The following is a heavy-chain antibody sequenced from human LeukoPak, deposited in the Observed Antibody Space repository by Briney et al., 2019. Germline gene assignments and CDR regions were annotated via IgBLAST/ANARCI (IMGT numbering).Heavy chain of an antibody. D-gene: IGHD3-3*01. J-gene: IGHJ4*02. V-gene: IGHV1-18*01. CDR1: GYTFTSYG. CDR2: ISAYNGNT. CDR3: ARVPLDDFWSGYYPLAY. Sequence: GASGKVSCKASGYTFTSYGISWVRKAAGQGLEWIGWISAYNGNTNYAQKLQGRVTMTTDTSTSTAYMELRSLRSDDTAVYYCARVPLDDFWSGYYPLAYWGQGTLVTVSS.